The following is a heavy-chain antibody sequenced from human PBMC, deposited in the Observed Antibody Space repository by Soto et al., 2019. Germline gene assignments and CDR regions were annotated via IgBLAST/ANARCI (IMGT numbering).Heavy chain of an antibody. J-gene: IGHJ4*02. CDR3: AKDHWGSY. D-gene: IGHD3-16*01. V-gene: IGHV3-23*01. Sequence: EVQLLESGGGLVQPGGSLRLSCVASGFTFSDYAMSWVREAPGKGLEWVSAISDSGLSTYSADSVKGRFTISRDNSKNTLYLRMNSLRDEDTAIYYCAKDHWGSYSGQGALVTVSS. CDR1: GFTFSDYA. CDR2: ISDSGLST.